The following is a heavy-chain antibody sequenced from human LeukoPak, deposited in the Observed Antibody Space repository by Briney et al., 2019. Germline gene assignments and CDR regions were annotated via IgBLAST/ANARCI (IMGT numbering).Heavy chain of an antibody. CDR2: LSWNSGSI. CDR3: ARTRHYGSGSYPLDY. D-gene: IGHD3-10*01. Sequence: SLKISCAASGFTFDDFGMHWVRQAPGKGLEWVSGLSWNSGSIGYADSVKGRFTISRDNAQNFLYLQMNSLRPDDTALYFCARTRHYGSGSYPLDYWGQGTLVTVSS. J-gene: IGHJ4*02. V-gene: IGHV3-9*01. CDR1: GFTFDDFG.